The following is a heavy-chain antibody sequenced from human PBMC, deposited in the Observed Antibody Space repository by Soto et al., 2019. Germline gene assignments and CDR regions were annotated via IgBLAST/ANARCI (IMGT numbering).Heavy chain of an antibody. D-gene: IGHD2-21*02. V-gene: IGHV1-3*01. Sequence: QVQLVQSGAEVKKPGASVKVSCKASGYTVTIYDMPCVRPAPGQRLEWLGWINAGNGHTKYSQKFQGRVTITRDTAASTAYIELSSLRSEDTAVYYCARSIVVVTAADYWGQGTLVTGSS. CDR1: GYTVTIYD. CDR2: INAGNGHT. CDR3: ARSIVVVTAADY. J-gene: IGHJ4*02.